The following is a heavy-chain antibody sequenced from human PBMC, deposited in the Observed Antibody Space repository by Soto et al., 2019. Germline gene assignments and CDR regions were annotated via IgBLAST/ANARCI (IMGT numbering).Heavy chain of an antibody. Sequence: QVQLQESGPGLVKPSQTLSLTCTVSGASISSGGYYWSWIRQHPGKGLEWLGYIYHSGTSYYIPSLQSRLTMSIAASKNQLSLNLRSVTAADTAVYCCANVGQPSRPRMGSLDFWGQGILVTVSS. CDR3: ANVGQPSRPRMGSLDF. J-gene: IGHJ4*02. D-gene: IGHD2-8*01. CDR2: IYHSGTS. V-gene: IGHV4-31*03. CDR1: GASISSGGYY.